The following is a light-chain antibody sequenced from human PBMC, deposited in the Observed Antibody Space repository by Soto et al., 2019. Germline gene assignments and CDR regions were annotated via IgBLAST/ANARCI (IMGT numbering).Light chain of an antibody. CDR2: SAS. CDR1: QSVSTS. V-gene: IGKV3-15*01. CDR3: QQYIHGYS. Sequence: EVGMTQSPATLSVFPGERVTLSCRASQSVSTSLAWYQQKPGQTPRILIYSASTRATGIPARFSGSGSGTEFTLTISSMESGDFAVYFCQQYIHGYSFGQGTKLEIK. J-gene: IGKJ2*03.